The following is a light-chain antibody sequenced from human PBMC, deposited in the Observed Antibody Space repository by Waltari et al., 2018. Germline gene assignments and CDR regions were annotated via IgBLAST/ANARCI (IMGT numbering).Light chain of an antibody. CDR2: AAS. V-gene: IGKV3-20*01. Sequence: EIVLTQSPGTLSLSPGERATLSCRASQSVGRTLAWYQQKPGQAPRLLIYAASNRATGIPDRFSGSGSGTDFSLTISRLEPEDFAVYYRQHYVRLPATFGQGTKVAIK. CDR3: QHYVRLPAT. CDR1: QSVGRT. J-gene: IGKJ1*01.